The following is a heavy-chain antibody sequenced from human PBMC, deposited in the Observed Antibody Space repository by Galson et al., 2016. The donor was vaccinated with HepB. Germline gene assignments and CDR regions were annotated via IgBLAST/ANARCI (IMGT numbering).Heavy chain of an antibody. CDR3: ARDGFSTTGFDY. Sequence: SVKVSCKASDYSFTTYGISWVRQAPGQGLEWMGWISPYNGNTNYAQKFQGRVTMTTVTSTSTAYMELRSLRSNDTAVYYCARDGFSTTGFDYWGQGTLVTVSS. CDR1: DYSFTTYG. D-gene: IGHD4-17*01. CDR2: ISPYNGNT. V-gene: IGHV1-18*01. J-gene: IGHJ4*02.